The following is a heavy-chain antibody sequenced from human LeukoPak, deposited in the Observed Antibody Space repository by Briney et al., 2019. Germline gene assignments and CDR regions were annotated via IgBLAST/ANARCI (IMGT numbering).Heavy chain of an antibody. CDR3: ARSNPNKNALDL. D-gene: IGHD1-14*01. CDR1: GFSLSNYW. CDR2: IRPDGSEK. V-gene: IGHV3-7*01. Sequence: GGSLRLSCAASGFSLSNYWMNWVRQAPGKGLEWVASIRPDGSEKYYVGSLRGRFTISRDDARNSLYLQMNSLRAEDTAVYYCARSNPNKNALDLWGQGTMVTISS. J-gene: IGHJ3*01.